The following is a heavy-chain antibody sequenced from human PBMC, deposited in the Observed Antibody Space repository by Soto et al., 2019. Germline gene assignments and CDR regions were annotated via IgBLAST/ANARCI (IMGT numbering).Heavy chain of an antibody. CDR2: ISGSGGST. D-gene: IGHD5-18*01. Sequence: EVQLLESGGGLVQPGGSLRLSCAASGFTFSSYAMSWVRQAPGKGLEWVSAISGSGGSTYYADSVKGRFTISRDNSKNTLYLQMNSLRAEDTAVYYCEKDGGYSYGFDYWGQGTLVTVSS. J-gene: IGHJ4*02. V-gene: IGHV3-23*01. CDR3: EKDGGYSYGFDY. CDR1: GFTFSSYA.